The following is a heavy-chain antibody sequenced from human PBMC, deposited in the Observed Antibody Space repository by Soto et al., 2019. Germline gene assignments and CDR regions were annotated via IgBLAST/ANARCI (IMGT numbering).Heavy chain of an antibody. CDR1: GFTVSTKY. CDR3: ARDPWAADY. J-gene: IGHJ4*02. Sequence: EVQLVESGGGLVQPGGSLRLSRAASGFTVSTKYMSWVRQAPGKGMEWVSAIYSGGSTFYADSVRGRFTISRDNSTNTVNLQMNSLRAEDTAVYYCARDPWAADYWGQGTLVTVSS. V-gene: IGHV3-66*01. D-gene: IGHD3-16*01. CDR2: IYSGGST.